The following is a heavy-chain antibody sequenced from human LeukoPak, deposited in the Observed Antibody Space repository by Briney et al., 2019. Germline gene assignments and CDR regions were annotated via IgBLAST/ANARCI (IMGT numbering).Heavy chain of an antibody. D-gene: IGHD2-15*01. CDR3: ARDGGLHTNFDY. CDR2: TKPDGSAE. V-gene: IGHV3-7*01. J-gene: IGHJ4*02. CDR1: GFSFRNYW. Sequence: GGSRRRSCAAAGFSFRNYWIGWVRQAPRKVLEWVANTKPDGSAENYAGSVRGRFTACTGKANNVPYLQMNRLRAEDTAVYYCARDGGLHTNFDYWGQGTLLTVSS.